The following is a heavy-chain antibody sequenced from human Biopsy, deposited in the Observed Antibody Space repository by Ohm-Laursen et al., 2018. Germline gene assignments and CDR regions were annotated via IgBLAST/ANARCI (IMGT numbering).Heavy chain of an antibody. CDR2: IFYRGST. CDR3: ARDYDTSGYYYVS. J-gene: IGHJ5*02. V-gene: IGHV4-39*01. CDR1: GGSISNNNYY. Sequence: TLSITCTVSGGSISNNNYYWGWIRQPPGKGLEWIGSIFYRGSTHYKPSLKSRVNISVDTSKNQFSLKLNSVTAADTAVYYCARDYDTSGYYYVSWGQGTLVTVSS. D-gene: IGHD3-22*01.